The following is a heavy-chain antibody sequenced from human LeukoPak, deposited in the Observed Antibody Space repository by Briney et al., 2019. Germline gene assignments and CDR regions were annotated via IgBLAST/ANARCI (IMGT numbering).Heavy chain of an antibody. Sequence: SETLSLTCTVSGGSISSYYWSWIRQPPGKGLELIGYIYYSGSTNYNPSLKSRVTISVDTSKNQFSLKLSSVTAADTAVYYCARHSVTMVRGVIIYRAFDIWGQGTMVTVSS. J-gene: IGHJ3*02. D-gene: IGHD3-10*01. CDR1: GGSISSYY. CDR3: ARHSVTMVRGVIIYRAFDI. V-gene: IGHV4-59*08. CDR2: IYYSGST.